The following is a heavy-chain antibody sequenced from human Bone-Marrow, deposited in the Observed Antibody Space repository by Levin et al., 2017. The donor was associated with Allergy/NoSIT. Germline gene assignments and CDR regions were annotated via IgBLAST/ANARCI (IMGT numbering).Heavy chain of an antibody. V-gene: IGHV3-7*01. CDR3: ARGYCSSTLDNWFDP. J-gene: IGHJ5*02. D-gene: IGHD2-2*01. CDR1: GFTFSSYW. Sequence: GGSLRLSCAASGFTFSSYWMSWVRQAPGKGLEWVANIKQDGSEKYYVDSVKGRFTISRDNAKNSLYLQMNSLRAEDTAVYYCARGYCSSTLDNWFDPWGQGTLVTVSS. CDR2: IKQDGSEK.